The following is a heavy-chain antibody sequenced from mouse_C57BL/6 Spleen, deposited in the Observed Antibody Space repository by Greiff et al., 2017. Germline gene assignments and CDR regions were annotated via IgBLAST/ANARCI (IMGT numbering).Heavy chain of an antibody. CDR2: IYPGSGST. J-gene: IGHJ3*01. CDR3: ASGIYYDSRWLAY. D-gene: IGHD2-4*01. V-gene: IGHV1-55*01. Sequence: QVQLQQPGAELVKPGASVKMSCKASGYTFTSYWINWVKQRPGQGLEWIGDIYPGSGSTTYNEQFKSKATLTVDTSYSTAYMQLSSLTSEDSAVNYGASGIYYDSRWLAYWGQGTLVTVSA. CDR1: GYTFTSYW.